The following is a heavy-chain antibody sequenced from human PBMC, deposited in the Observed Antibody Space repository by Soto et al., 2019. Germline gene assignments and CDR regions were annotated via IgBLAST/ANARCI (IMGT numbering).Heavy chain of an antibody. V-gene: IGHV4-30-2*01. CDR3: ATAGGLGAVAADY. CDR1: SGSISSGGYS. Sequence: QLQLQESGSGLVKPSQTLSLTCAVSSGSISSGGYSWSWIRQPPGKGLEWIGYIYHSGSTYYNPSLKSRVTIAVDRSKNQFSLKLSSVTAADTAVYYCATAGGLGAVAADYWGQGTLVTVSS. D-gene: IGHD6-19*01. CDR2: IYHSGST. J-gene: IGHJ4*02.